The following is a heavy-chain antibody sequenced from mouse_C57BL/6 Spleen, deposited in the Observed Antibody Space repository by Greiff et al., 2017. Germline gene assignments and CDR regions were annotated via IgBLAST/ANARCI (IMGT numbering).Heavy chain of an antibody. CDR1: GYTFTSYG. J-gene: IGHJ4*01. CDR3: ARGPQPGAMDY. Sequence: QVHVKQSGAELARPGASVKLSCKASGYTFTSYGISWVKQRTGQGLEWIGEIYPRSGNTYYNEKFKGKATLTADKSSSTAYMELRSLTSEDSAVYFCARGPQPGAMDYWGQGTSVTVSS. CDR2: IYPRSGNT. V-gene: IGHV1-81*01.